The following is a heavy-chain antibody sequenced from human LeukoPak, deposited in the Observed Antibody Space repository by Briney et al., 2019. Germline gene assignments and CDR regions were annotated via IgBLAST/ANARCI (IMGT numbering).Heavy chain of an antibody. J-gene: IGHJ3*02. Sequence: GGSLRLACAASGFTFSSYSMNWVRQAPGKGLEWVSSISSSSSYIYYADSVKGRFTISRDNAKNSLYLQMNSLRAEDTAVYYCATPNTAMVLDAFDIWGQGTMVTVSS. CDR2: ISSSSSYI. D-gene: IGHD5-18*01. CDR3: ATPNTAMVLDAFDI. V-gene: IGHV3-21*01. CDR1: GFTFSSYS.